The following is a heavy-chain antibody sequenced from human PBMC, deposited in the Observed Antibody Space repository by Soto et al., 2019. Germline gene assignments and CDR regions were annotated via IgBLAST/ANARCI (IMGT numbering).Heavy chain of an antibody. V-gene: IGHV1-69*02. Sequence: QVQLVQSGAEVKKPGSSVKVSCKASGGTFSSYTISWVRQAPGQGLEWMGRIIPILGIANYAQKFQGRVTITAEKSTSTAYMELSSLRSEDTAVYYCARGGYSGYDSDYWGQGTLVTVSS. CDR3: ARGGYSGYDSDY. CDR2: IIPILGIA. D-gene: IGHD5-12*01. J-gene: IGHJ4*02. CDR1: GGTFSSYT.